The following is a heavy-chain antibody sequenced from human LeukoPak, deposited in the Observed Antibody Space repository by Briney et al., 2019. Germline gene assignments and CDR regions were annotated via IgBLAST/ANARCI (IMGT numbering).Heavy chain of an antibody. D-gene: IGHD5-18*01. CDR3: ARVDSYGYHNFDY. Sequence: PGESLRLSCAASGFTFNNAWMNWVRQAPGKGLEWVSSISSGSSYIYYADSVKGRFTISRDNAKNSLYLQMNSLRAEDTAVYYCARVDSYGYHNFDYWGQGTLVTVSS. J-gene: IGHJ4*02. CDR2: ISSGSSYI. V-gene: IGHV3-21*01. CDR1: GFTFNNAW.